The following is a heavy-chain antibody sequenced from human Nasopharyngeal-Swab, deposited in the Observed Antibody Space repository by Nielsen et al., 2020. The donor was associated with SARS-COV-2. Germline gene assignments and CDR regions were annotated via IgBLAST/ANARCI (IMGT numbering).Heavy chain of an antibody. V-gene: IGHV4-34*01. J-gene: IGHJ6*02. Sequence: SETLSLTCALYGGSSSGYYWSWIRQPPGKGLEWIGEINHSGSTNYNPSLKSRVTISVDTSKNQFSLKLSSVTAADTAVYYCAPHRGYRRNGMDVWGQGTTVTVSS. D-gene: IGHD5-18*01. CDR3: APHRGYRRNGMDV. CDR1: GGSSSGYY. CDR2: INHSGST.